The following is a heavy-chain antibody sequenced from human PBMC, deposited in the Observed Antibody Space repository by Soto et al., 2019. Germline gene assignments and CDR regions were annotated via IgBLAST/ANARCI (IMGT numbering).Heavy chain of an antibody. CDR2: ISAYNGNT. CDR1: GYTFTSYG. D-gene: IGHD3-16*02. J-gene: IGHJ5*02. V-gene: IGHV1-18*01. Sequence: QVQLVQSGAEVKKPGASVKVSCKASGYTFTSYGISWVRRAPGQGLEWMGWISAYNGNTNYAQKLQGRVTMTTDTSTSTAYMELRGLRSDDTAVYYCVATGDYVWGSYRPNSNWFDPWGQGTLVTVSS. CDR3: VATGDYVWGSYRPNSNWFDP.